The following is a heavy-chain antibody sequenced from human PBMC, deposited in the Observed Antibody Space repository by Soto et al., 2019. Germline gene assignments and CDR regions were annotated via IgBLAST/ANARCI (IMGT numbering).Heavy chain of an antibody. Sequence: QVQLVESGGGVVQPGRSLRLSCEASGFTFGNYAAHWIRQAPGKGLEWVAVMSYDGSNKYYADSVKGRFTISRDNSKNTLYLQMNSLRPEDTAVFYCARSYDSSGYYKVDYWGQGTLVTVSS. D-gene: IGHD3-22*01. V-gene: IGHV3-30-3*01. CDR2: MSYDGSNK. CDR1: GFTFGNYA. CDR3: ARSYDSSGYYKVDY. J-gene: IGHJ4*02.